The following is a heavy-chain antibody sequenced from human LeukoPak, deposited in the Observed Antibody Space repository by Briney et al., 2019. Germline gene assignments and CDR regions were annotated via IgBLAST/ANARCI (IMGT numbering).Heavy chain of an antibody. D-gene: IGHD2-8*01. CDR3: ARGRYCTNGVCYTPIDY. CDR1: GGTFSSYA. V-gene: IGHV1-69*06. J-gene: IGHJ4*02. CDR2: IIPIFGTA. Sequence: SVKVSCKASGGTFSSYAISWVRQAPGQGLEWMGGIIPIFGTANYAQRFQGRVTITADKSTSTAYMELSSLRSEDTAVYYCARGRYCTNGVCYTPIDYWGQGTLVTVSS.